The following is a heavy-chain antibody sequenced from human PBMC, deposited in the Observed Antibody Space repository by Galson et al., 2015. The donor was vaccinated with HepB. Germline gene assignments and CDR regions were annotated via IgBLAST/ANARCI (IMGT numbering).Heavy chain of an antibody. J-gene: IGHJ4*02. CDR3: ARQPTYYYDSSGYLLDY. D-gene: IGHD3-22*01. CDR2: TYYRSKWYN. Sequence: CAISGDSVSSNSAAWNWIRQSPLRGLEWLGRTYYRSKWYNDYAVSVKSRITINPDTSKNQFSLQLNSVTPEDTAVYYCARQPTYYYDSSGYLLDYWGRGTLVTVSS. CDR1: GDSVSSNSAA. V-gene: IGHV6-1*01.